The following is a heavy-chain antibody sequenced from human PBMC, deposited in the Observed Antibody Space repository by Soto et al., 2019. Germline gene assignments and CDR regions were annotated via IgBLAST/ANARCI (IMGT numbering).Heavy chain of an antibody. CDR2: IYWDDDK. J-gene: IGHJ4*02. CDR1: GFTFSTYAMA. Sequence: LLESGGKLVQPGGSLTLSCAASGFTFSTYAMAWVRQAPGKALEWLALIYWDDDKRYSPSLKSRLTITKDTSKNQVVLTMTNMDPVDTATYYCAHYFYGVTDYWGQGTLVTVSS. CDR3: AHYFYGVTDY. V-gene: IGHV2-5*02. D-gene: IGHD4-17*01.